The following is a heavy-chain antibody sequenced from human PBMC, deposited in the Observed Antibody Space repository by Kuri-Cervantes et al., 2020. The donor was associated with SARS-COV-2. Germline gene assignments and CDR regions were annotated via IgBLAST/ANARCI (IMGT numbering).Heavy chain of an antibody. D-gene: IGHD3-3*01. V-gene: IGHV1-2*02. CDR2: INPSGGST. J-gene: IGHJ6*03. Sequence: GESLKISCAASGFTFSSYAMHWVRQAPGKGLEWMGIINPSGGSTNYAQKFQGRVTMTRDTSISTAYMELSRLRSDDTAVYYCARGVFITNPPSYYYYMDVWGKGTTVTVSS. CDR1: GFTFSSYA. CDR3: ARGVFITNPPSYYYYMDV.